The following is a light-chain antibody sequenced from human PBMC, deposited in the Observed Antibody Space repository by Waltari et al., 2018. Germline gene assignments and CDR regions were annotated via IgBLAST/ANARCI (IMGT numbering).Light chain of an antibody. CDR2: DVT. CDR1: RSDVGASNH. CDR3: ASHTSRTTWV. V-gene: IGLV2-14*01. Sequence: QSALTQPPSVSGSPGQSITISCAGTRSDVGASNHLCLYQQHPGKAPKLMIYDVTKRPSGVSNRFSGSKSGNTASLTISGLQAEDEADYYCASHTSRTTWVFGGGTKVTVL. J-gene: IGLJ3*02.